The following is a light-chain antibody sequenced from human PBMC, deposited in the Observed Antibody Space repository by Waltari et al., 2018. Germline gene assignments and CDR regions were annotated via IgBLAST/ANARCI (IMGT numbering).Light chain of an antibody. CDR1: QSISSW. V-gene: IGKV1-5*03. CDR3: QQYNSYPYT. J-gene: IGKJ2*01. CDR2: KAS. Sequence: DIQMTKYHFTLSASVGDRVSITCRASQSISSWLAWYQQKPGKAPKLLIYKASSLESGVPSRFSGSGSGTEFTLTISSLQPDDFATYYCQQYNSYPYTFGQGTKLEIK.